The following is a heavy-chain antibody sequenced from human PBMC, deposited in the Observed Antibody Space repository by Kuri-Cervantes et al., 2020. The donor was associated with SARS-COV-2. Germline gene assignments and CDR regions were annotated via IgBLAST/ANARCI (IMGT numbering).Heavy chain of an antibody. CDR1: RFTVSSNY. CDR3: ARARGEYDFWSGYYPSYYYYYGMDV. CDR2: IYSGGST. Sequence: GGSLRLSCAASRFTVSSNYMSWVRQAPGKGLEWVSVIYSGGSTYYADSVKGRFTISRDNSKNTLYLQMNSLRAEDTAVYYCARARGEYDFWSGYYPSYYYYYGMDVWGQGTTVTVSS. J-gene: IGHJ6*02. V-gene: IGHV3-53*01. D-gene: IGHD3-3*01.